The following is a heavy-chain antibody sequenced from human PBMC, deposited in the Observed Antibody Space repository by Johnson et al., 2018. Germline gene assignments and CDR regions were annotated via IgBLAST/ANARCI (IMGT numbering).Heavy chain of an antibody. CDR1: GFIFSNYA. J-gene: IGHJ1*01. D-gene: IGHD2-21*01. CDR3: AKANSYLTQYFQD. CDR2: ITGSGAGT. Sequence: VQLQESGGGLVQPGGSLRLSCAASGFIFSNYAMAWVRQAPGMGLECVSTITGSGAGTYYADAVKGRFTISRDNSKNTFYLQMNSLGAEDTAVYYCAKANSYLTQYFQDWGQGTLVTVSS. V-gene: IGHV3-23*01.